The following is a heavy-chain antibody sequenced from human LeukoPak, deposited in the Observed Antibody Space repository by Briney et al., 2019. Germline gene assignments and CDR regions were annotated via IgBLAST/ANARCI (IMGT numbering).Heavy chain of an antibody. J-gene: IGHJ4*02. CDR1: GFTFSSYA. CDR2: ISYDGSNK. CDR3: ARARIFDY. D-gene: IGHD2/OR15-2a*01. V-gene: IGHV3-30-3*01. Sequence: GGSLRLSCAASGFTFSSYAMHWVRQAPGKGLEWVAVISYDGSNKYYADPVKGRFTISRDNSKNTLYLQMNSLRAEDTAVYYCARARIFDYWGQGTLVTVSS.